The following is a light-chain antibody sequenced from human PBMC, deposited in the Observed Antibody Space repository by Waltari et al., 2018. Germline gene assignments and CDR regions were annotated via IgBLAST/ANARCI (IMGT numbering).Light chain of an antibody. CDR2: ETS. Sequence: EIVLTQSPGTLSLSPGERVTLSCRASQTVISSYLAWYQQKPGQAPRLLIYETSSRATGIPDRFSGSRSGTDFTLTISRLEPEDSAVYYCQQYGSSPRYTFGQGTKLKIK. J-gene: IGKJ2*01. CDR3: QQYGSSPRYT. V-gene: IGKV3-20*01. CDR1: QTVISSY.